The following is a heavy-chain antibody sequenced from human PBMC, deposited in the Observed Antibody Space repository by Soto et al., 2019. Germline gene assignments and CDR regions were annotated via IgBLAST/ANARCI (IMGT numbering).Heavy chain of an antibody. CDR3: ARNLNYYGSGSYYNVAYCYYMDV. J-gene: IGHJ6*03. CDR1: GGSISSYY. CDR2: IYYSGST. V-gene: IGHV4-59*01. Sequence: PSETLSLTCTVSGGSISSYYWSWIRQPPGKGLEWTGYIYYSGSTNYNPSLKSRVTISVDTSKNQFSLKLSSVTAADTAVYYCARNLNYYGSGSYYNVAYCYYMDVWGKGTTVTVSS. D-gene: IGHD3-10*01.